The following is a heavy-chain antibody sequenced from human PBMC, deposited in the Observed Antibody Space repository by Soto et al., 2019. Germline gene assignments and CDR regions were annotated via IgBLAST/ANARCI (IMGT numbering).Heavy chain of an antibody. J-gene: IGHJ3*02. D-gene: IGHD5-12*01. CDR3: ARDLRRRWLQSDVAFDI. Sequence: ASVKVSCKASGYTFTSYGISWVRQAPGQGLEWMGWISAYNGNTNYAQKLQGRVTMTTDTSTSTAYMELRSLRSDDTAVYYCARDLRRRWLQSDVAFDIWGQGTMVTVSS. CDR2: ISAYNGNT. V-gene: IGHV1-18*01. CDR1: GYTFTSYG.